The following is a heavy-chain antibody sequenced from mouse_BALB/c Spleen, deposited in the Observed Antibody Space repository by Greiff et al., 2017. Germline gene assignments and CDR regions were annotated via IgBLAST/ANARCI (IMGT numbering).Heavy chain of an antibody. Sequence: EVQLQQSGAELVRSGASVKLSCTASGFNIKDYYMHWVKQRPEQGLEWIGWIDPENGDTEYAPKFQGKATMTADTSSNTAYLQLSSLTSEDTAVYYCASRLLRAMDYWGQGTSVTVSS. J-gene: IGHJ4*01. D-gene: IGHD2-3*01. V-gene: IGHV14-4*02. CDR3: ASRLLRAMDY. CDR2: IDPENGDT. CDR1: GFNIKDYY.